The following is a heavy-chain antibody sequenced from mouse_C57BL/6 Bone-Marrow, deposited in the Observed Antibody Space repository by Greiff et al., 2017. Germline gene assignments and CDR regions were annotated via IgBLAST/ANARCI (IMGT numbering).Heavy chain of an antibody. CDR2: ISSGGDYI. J-gene: IGHJ2*01. Sequence: EVQLVESGEGLVKPGGSLKLSCAASGFTFSSYAMSWVRQTPEKRLEWVAYISSGGDYIYYADTVKGRFTTSRDNARNTLYLQMSSLKSEDTAMYYCTRERGYGSSPYYFDYWGQGTTLTVSS. D-gene: IGHD1-1*01. V-gene: IGHV5-9-1*02. CDR3: TRERGYGSSPYYFDY. CDR1: GFTFSSYA.